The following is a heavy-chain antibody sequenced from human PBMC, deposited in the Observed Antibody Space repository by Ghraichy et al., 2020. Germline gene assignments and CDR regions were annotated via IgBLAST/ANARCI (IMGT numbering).Heavy chain of an antibody. Sequence: SQTLSLTCTVSGASISTTIYYWGWIRQPPGKDLEWIGCIYDNGNTFYNPSLKSRASISRDTSKSKFSLNLSSVTAADTAVYYCGRRRYGYGFEYWSQGTLVTVSS. J-gene: IGHJ4*02. CDR3: GRRRYGYGFEY. V-gene: IGHV4-39*01. CDR1: GASISTTIYY. CDR2: IYDNGNT. D-gene: IGHD5-18*01.